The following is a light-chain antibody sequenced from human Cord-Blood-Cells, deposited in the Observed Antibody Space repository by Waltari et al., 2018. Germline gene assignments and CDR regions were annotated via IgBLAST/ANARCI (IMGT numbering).Light chain of an antibody. CDR2: DVS. CDR3: SSYTSSSTPYV. V-gene: IGLV2-14*03. CDR1: RTDVGGYNY. J-gene: IGLJ1*01. Sequence: QSALTQPPSVSGSPGQSITISCTGTRTDVGGYNYVSLYQQHPGKAPKLMSYDVSNRASGVSNRFYGSKSGNTASLTISGLQAEDEADYYCSSYTSSSTPYVFGTGTKVTVL.